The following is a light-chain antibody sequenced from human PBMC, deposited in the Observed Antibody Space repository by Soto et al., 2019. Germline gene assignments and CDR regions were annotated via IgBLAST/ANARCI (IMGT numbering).Light chain of an antibody. CDR3: SSYAGGNNLL. Sequence: QSALTQPPSASGSPGQSVTISCTGTSSVVGDYDYVSWYQQHPGKVPKLIIYEVTKRPSGVPDRFSGSKSGNTASLTVSGLQAEDVADYYCSSYAGGNNLLFGGGSNVTV. J-gene: IGLJ2*01. CDR2: EVT. CDR1: SSVVGDYDY. V-gene: IGLV2-8*01.